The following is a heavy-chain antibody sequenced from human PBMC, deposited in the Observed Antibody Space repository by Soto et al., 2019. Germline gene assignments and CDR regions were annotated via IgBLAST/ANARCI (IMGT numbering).Heavy chain of an antibody. D-gene: IGHD6-19*01. Sequence: GGSLRLSCAASGFTFSSYAMRWVRQAPGKGLEWVAVISYDGSNKYYADSVKGRFTISRDNSKNTLYLQMNSLRAEDTAVYYCARDKKSSGWYYYYYYGMDVWGQGTTVTVSS. CDR3: ARDKKSSGWYYYYYYGMDV. V-gene: IGHV3-30-3*01. CDR1: GFTFSSYA. J-gene: IGHJ6*02. CDR2: ISYDGSNK.